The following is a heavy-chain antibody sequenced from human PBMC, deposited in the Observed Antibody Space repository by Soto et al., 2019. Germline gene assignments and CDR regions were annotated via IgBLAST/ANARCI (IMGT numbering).Heavy chain of an antibody. J-gene: IGHJ4*02. D-gene: IGHD3-22*01. V-gene: IGHV3-7*01. CDR1: GFTFSDYW. CDR3: AKDNPPTGYYDSNGFFPRFDY. CDR2: IKQDGNEK. Sequence: GALILSWAVCGFTFSDYWMSWVRQSPGKGLEWVANIKQDGNEKYYVDSVKGRFTISRDNSKNTLYLHMNSLRAEDTAVYYCAKDNPPTGYYDSNGFFPRFDYWGQGTLVTVSS.